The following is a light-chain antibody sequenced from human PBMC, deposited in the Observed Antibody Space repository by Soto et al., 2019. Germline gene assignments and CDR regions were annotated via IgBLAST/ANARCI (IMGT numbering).Light chain of an antibody. CDR1: SPNIGTNA. CDR3: AAWDDSLNGWV. CDR2: SNS. V-gene: IGLV1-44*01. Sequence: QSALTQPPSASGTPGQRVTISCSGSSPNIGTNAVNWYQQLPGTAPKLLIYSNSQRPSGVPDRFSGSKSGASASLAISGLQSEDEADYYCAAWDDSLNGWVFGGGTKVTVL. J-gene: IGLJ3*02.